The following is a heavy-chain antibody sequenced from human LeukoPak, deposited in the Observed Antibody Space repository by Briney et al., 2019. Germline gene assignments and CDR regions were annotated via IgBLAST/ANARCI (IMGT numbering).Heavy chain of an antibody. CDR1: GFTFSDYY. CDR2: ISSSGSTI. V-gene: IGHV3-11*01. Sequence: PGGSLRLSCAASGFTFSDYYMSWIRQAPGKGLEWVSYISSSGSTIYYADSVKGRFTISRDNAKNSLYLQMNSLRAEDTALYYCAKDADYDILTGLDYWGQGTLVTVSS. J-gene: IGHJ4*02. CDR3: AKDADYDILTGLDY. D-gene: IGHD3-9*01.